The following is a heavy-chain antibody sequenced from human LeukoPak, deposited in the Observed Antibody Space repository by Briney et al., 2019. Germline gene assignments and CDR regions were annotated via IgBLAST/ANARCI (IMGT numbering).Heavy chain of an antibody. Sequence: ASVKVSCKASGYTFTGYYMHWVPQAPGQGLEWMGRINPNSGGTNYAQKFQGRVTMTRDTSISTAYMELSRLRSDDTAVYYCARGGRGVTHDLDYWGQGTLVTVSS. J-gene: IGHJ4*02. D-gene: IGHD2-21*02. CDR1: GYTFTGYY. V-gene: IGHV1-2*06. CDR2: INPNSGGT. CDR3: ARGGRGVTHDLDY.